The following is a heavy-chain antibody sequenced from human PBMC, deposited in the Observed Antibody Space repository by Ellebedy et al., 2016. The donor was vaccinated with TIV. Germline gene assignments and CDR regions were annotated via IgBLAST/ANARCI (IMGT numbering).Heavy chain of an antibody. CDR3: ASRRDIVVVPAAGYYYYGMDV. Sequence: GESLKISXAASGFTFSSYSMNWVRQAPGKGLEWVSSISSSSSYIYYADSVKGRFTISRDNAKNSLYLQMNSLRAEDTAVYYCASRRDIVVVPAAGYYYYGMDVWGQGTTVTVSS. CDR1: GFTFSSYS. CDR2: ISSSSSYI. J-gene: IGHJ6*02. V-gene: IGHV3-21*01. D-gene: IGHD2-2*01.